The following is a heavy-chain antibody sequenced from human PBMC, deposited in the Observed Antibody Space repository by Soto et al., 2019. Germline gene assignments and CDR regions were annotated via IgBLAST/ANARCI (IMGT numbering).Heavy chain of an antibody. CDR1: GCSISSGGYY. D-gene: IGHD2-21*02. V-gene: IGHV4-31*03. CDR2: IYYSGST. CDR3: ARARGDWADIDY. J-gene: IGHJ4*02. Sequence: VQLQESGPGLVKPSQTLSLTCTVSGCSISSGGYYWSWIRQHPGKGLEWIGYIYYSGSTYYNPSLKSRVTISVDTSKNQFSLKLSSVTDADTAVYYCARARGDWADIDYWGQGTLVTVSS.